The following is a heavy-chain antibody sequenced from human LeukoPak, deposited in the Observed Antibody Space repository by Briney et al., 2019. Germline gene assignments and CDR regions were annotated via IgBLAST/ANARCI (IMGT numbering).Heavy chain of an antibody. Sequence: GGSLRLSRAASGFTFSSYWMTWVRQAPGKGLEWVANIKQDGSEKYYVDSMKGRFTISRDNAKNSLYLQMNNLRAEDTAVYYCARDAFSRISIFGVVSDAFDIWAQGTMVTVSS. CDR2: IKQDGSEK. D-gene: IGHD3-3*01. CDR1: GFTFSSYW. J-gene: IGHJ3*02. V-gene: IGHV3-7*01. CDR3: ARDAFSRISIFGVVSDAFDI.